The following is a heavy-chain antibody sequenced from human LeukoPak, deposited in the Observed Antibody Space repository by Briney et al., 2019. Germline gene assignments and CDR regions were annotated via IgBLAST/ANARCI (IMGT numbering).Heavy chain of an antibody. CDR3: ARVPLGPAAIAGDAFDI. Sequence: GASVKVSCKASGYTFTGYYMHWVRQAPGQGLEWMGWISAYNGNTNYAQKLQGRVTMTTDTSTSTAYMELRSLRSDDTAVYYCARVPLGPAAIAGDAFDIWGQGTMVTVSS. CDR2: ISAYNGNT. J-gene: IGHJ3*02. V-gene: IGHV1-18*04. D-gene: IGHD2-2*01. CDR1: GYTFTGYY.